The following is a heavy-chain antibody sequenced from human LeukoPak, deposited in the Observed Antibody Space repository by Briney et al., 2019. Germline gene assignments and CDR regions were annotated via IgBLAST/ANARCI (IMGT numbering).Heavy chain of an antibody. J-gene: IGHJ4*02. CDR2: IYYSGST. CDR1: GGSISSYY. V-gene: IGHV4-59*12. CDR3: ARGPPYSGSYLPDY. Sequence: SETLSLTCTVSGGSISSYYWSWIRQPPGKGLEWIGYIYYSGSTNYNPSLKSRVTISVDTSKNQFSLKLSSVTAADTAVYYCARGPPYSGSYLPDYCGQGTLVTVSS. D-gene: IGHD1-26*01.